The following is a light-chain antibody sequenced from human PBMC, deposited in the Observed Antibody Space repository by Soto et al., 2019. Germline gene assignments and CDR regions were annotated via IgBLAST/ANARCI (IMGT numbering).Light chain of an antibody. J-gene: IGLJ1*01. CDR1: RSNIGAGYD. CDR3: QSYDSSLYV. Sequence: VLPQRPSVSGAPGQRVTISCTGSRSNIGAGYDVHWYQQLPGTAPKLLIYRNNNRPSGVPDRFSGSRSGTSASLAITGLQAEDEADYHCQSYDSSLYVFGTGTKVTVL. CDR2: RNN. V-gene: IGLV1-40*01.